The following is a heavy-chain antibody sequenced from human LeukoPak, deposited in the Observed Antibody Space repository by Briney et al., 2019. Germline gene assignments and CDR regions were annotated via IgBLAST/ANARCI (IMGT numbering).Heavy chain of an antibody. CDR2: TYYRSTWYN. Sequence: SQALSLTCAISGDSVSSNSVTWNWIRQSPSRGLEWLGRTYYRSTWYNDYAVSVRGRITVNPDTSKNQFSLHLNSVTPEDTAVYYCARRLTQYDCFDPWGQGILVTVSS. CDR1: GDSVSSNSVT. V-gene: IGHV6-1*01. CDR3: ARRLTQYDCFDP. D-gene: IGHD2-2*01. J-gene: IGHJ5*02.